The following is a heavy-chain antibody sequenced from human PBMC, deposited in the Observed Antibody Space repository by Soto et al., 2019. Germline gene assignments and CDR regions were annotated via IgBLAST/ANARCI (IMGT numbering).Heavy chain of an antibody. CDR2: IGAYNDNT. D-gene: IGHD3-22*01. J-gene: IGHJ4*02. CDR3: ARVRYYDTSGYYRFDY. V-gene: IGHV1-18*01. Sequence: GISWVRQAPGQGLEWLGWIGAYNDNTNYTQKLQGRVTMTTDASTTTAYMELRSLRSDDTAIYYCARVRYYDTSGYYRFDYWGQGTLVTVSS. CDR1: G.